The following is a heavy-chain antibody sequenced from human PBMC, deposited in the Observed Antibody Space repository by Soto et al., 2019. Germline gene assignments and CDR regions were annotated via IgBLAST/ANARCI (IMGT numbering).Heavy chain of an antibody. CDR3: TPQPEYYYDSSGYFF. V-gene: IGHV3-15*07. D-gene: IGHD3-22*01. CDR2: IKSKTDGGTT. J-gene: IGHJ4*02. CDR1: GFTFSNAW. Sequence: VQLVESGGGLVKPGGSLRLSCAASGFTFSNAWMNWVRQAPGKGLEWVGRIKSKTDGGTTDYAAPVKGRFTISRDDSKNTLYLQMNSLKTEDTAVYYCTPQPEYYYDSSGYFFWGQGTLVTVSS.